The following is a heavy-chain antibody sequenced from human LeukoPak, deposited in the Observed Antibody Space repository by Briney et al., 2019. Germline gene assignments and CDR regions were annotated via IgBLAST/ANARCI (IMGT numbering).Heavy chain of an antibody. D-gene: IGHD3-3*01. CDR2: IKSKTGGGTT. CDR3: TTDAITIFGVVTTNFDY. V-gene: IGHV3-15*01. Sequence: GGSLRLSCAASGFTFSNAWMSWVRQAPGKGLEWVGRIKSKTGGGTTDYAAPVKGRFTISRDDSKNTLYLQMNSLKTEDTAVYYCTTDAITIFGVVTTNFDYWGQGTLVTVSS. J-gene: IGHJ4*02. CDR1: GFTFSNAW.